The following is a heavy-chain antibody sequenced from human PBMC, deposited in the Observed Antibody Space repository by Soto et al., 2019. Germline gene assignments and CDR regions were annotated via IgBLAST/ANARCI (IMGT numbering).Heavy chain of an antibody. CDR1: GFTFSNYW. J-gene: IGHJ6*02. Sequence: EVQVVESGGGLVQPGGSLRLSCAASGFTFSNYWMSWVRQAPGKGLEWVANIKQDGREKYYVDSVRGRFTISRDNAKNSLYLQMNSLRAEDTAVYRCVRDGSARNLQSLSYYYGMDVWGQGTTVTVSS. CDR3: VRDGSARNLQSLSYYYGMDV. V-gene: IGHV3-7*01. CDR2: IKQDGREK. D-gene: IGHD3-10*01.